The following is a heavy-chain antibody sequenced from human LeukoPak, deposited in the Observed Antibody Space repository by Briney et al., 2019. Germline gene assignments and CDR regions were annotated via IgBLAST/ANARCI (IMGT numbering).Heavy chain of an antibody. CDR1: GGSISSYY. CDR2: IYYSGST. V-gene: IGHV4-59*01. Sequence: PSETLSLTCTVSGGSISSYYWSWIRQPPGKGLEWIGYIYYSGSTNYNPSLKSRVTISVDTSKNQFSLKLSSVTAADTAVYYCARDSGRWLQLGYWGQGTLVTVSS. J-gene: IGHJ4*02. CDR3: ARDSGRWLQLGY. D-gene: IGHD5-24*01.